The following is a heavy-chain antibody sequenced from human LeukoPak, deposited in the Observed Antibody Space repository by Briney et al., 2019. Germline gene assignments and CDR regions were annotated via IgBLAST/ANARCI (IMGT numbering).Heavy chain of an antibody. CDR3: AKEGVTILRPYYMDV. J-gene: IGHJ6*03. V-gene: IGHV3-20*04. CDR2: INWNGGTI. Sequence: PGGSLRLSCTASGFIFDDYGMNWVRQAPGKGPEWVSGINWNGGTIGYADSVKGRFTISRDNAKNSLYLQMNSLRAEDTAVYYCAKEGVTILRPYYMDVWGKGTTVTVSS. D-gene: IGHD3-10*01. CDR1: GFIFDDYG.